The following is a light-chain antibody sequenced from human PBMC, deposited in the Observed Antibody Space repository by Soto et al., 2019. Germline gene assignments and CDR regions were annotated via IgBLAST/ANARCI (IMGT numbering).Light chain of an antibody. Sequence: IVLTQSPGTLSLSPGERATLSCRASQSVSSSYLAWYQQRPGQAPRLLIYGASNKATGIPDRFSGSGSATDFTLTISGLEPEDFAVYYCQQYGTSPPWTFGQWTKVEIK. CDR1: QSVSSSY. J-gene: IGKJ1*01. V-gene: IGKV3-20*01. CDR2: GAS. CDR3: QQYGTSPPWT.